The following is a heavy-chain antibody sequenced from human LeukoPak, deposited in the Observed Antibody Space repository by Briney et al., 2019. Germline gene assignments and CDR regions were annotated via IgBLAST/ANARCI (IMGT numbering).Heavy chain of an antibody. CDR1: GFTFSSYG. V-gene: IGHV3-30*18. J-gene: IGHJ6*02. CDR2: ISYDGSNK. CDR3: AKDLDQYGSRSYYHYGMDV. D-gene: IGHD3-10*01. Sequence: GGSLRLSCAASGFTFSSYGMHWVSQARGKGLEWVAVISYDGSNKYYADSVKGRFTISRDNSKNTLYLQMNSLRAEDTAVYYCAKDLDQYGSRSYYHYGMDVWGQGTMVTVSS.